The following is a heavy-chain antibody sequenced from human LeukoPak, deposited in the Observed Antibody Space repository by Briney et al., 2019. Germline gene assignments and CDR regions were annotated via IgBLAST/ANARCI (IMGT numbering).Heavy chain of an antibody. D-gene: IGHD3-9*01. Sequence: PGGSLRLSCAASGFTFTSYGMSWVRQVRQAPGKGLEWVSTISGSGGSTYYADSVNGRFTISRDNSKNTLYLQMNSLRAEDTAVYYCAKEAVLRYFDWLSPVYYFDYWGQGTLVTVSS. J-gene: IGHJ4*02. CDR2: ISGSGGST. CDR1: GFTFTSYG. CDR3: AKEAVLRYFDWLSPVYYFDY. V-gene: IGHV3-23*01.